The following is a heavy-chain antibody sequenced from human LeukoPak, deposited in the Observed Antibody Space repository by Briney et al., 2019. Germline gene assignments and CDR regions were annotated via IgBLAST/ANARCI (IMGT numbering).Heavy chain of an antibody. CDR3: ARRSGYDYVWGSYRSTKGPYYFDY. CDR2: IYYHENT. Sequence: SETLSLTCTVSGGSISSSSDYWGWIRQAPGKGLEWIGSIYYHENTYYNSSLKSRVTISVDTSKNQFSLKLNSVTAADTAVYYCARRSGYDYVWGSYRSTKGPYYFDYWGQGTLVTVSS. V-gene: IGHV4-39*01. D-gene: IGHD3-16*02. J-gene: IGHJ4*02. CDR1: GGSISSSSDY.